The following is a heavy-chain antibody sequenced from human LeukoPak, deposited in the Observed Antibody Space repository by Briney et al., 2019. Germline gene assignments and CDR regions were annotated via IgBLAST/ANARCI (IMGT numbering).Heavy chain of an antibody. J-gene: IGHJ4*02. CDR2: ISYDGSNK. D-gene: IGHD3-10*01. Sequence: PGGSLRLSCAASGFSFSSYGMHWVRQAPGKGLEWVTVISYDGSNKYYTDSVKGRFTISRDNSRNTLYLQMNSLRAGDTAVYYCAKEDYHGSGSSIDNWGQGTLVTVSS. V-gene: IGHV3-30*18. CDR1: GFSFSSYG. CDR3: AKEDYHGSGSSIDN.